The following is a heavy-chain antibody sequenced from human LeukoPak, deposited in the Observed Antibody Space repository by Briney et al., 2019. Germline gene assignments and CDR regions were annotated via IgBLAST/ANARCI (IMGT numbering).Heavy chain of an antibody. CDR1: GGAIASGGYS. CDR2: IYDRGPA. Sequence: SQTLSLTCTVSGGAIASGGYSWNWIRQSPGKGLEWIGCIYDRGPAYYNPSLKSRFTISVDRPKNQFFLNVTSLTAADTAVYYCARAIPYENYAFDIWGQGTMVTVSS. CDR3: ARAIPYENYAFDI. V-gene: IGHV4-30-2*06. J-gene: IGHJ3*02. D-gene: IGHD1-7*01.